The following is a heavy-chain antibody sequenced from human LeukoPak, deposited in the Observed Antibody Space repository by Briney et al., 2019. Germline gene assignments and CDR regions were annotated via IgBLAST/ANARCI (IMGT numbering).Heavy chain of an antibody. CDR3: ATYTIAAGGYYYYGMDV. V-gene: IGHV4-59*08. J-gene: IGHJ6*02. CDR2: ISYSGNT. CDR1: GGSISSYY. Sequence: SETLSLTCTVSGGSISSYYWNWMRQPPGKGLEWIGYISYSGNTNYNPSLKSRVTISVDTSKNQFSLKLSPVTAADTAVYFCATYTIAAGGYYYYGMDVWGQGTTVTVSS. D-gene: IGHD6-13*01.